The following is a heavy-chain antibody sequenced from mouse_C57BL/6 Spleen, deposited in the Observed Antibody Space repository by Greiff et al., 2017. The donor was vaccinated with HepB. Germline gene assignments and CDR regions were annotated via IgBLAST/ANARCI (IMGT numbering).Heavy chain of an antibody. Sequence: VMLVESGAELVKPGASVKMSCKASGYTFTTYPIEWMKQNHGKSLEWIGNFQPYNDDTKYNEKFKGKATLTVEKSSSTVYLELSRLTSDDSAVYYCARGYYGSSHYYAMDYWGQGTSVTVSS. V-gene: IGHV1-47*01. CDR3: ARGYYGSSHYYAMDY. D-gene: IGHD1-1*01. CDR2: FQPYNDDT. CDR1: GYTFTTYP. J-gene: IGHJ4*01.